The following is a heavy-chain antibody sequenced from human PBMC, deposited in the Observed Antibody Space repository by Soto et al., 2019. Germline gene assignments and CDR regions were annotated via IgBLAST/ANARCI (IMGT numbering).Heavy chain of an antibody. V-gene: IGHV3-9*01. J-gene: IGHJ4*02. CDR3: AKDTNSGGPAPIDY. CDR1: GFTFDDYA. D-gene: IGHD3-10*01. CDR2: ISWNSNTM. Sequence: GGSLRLSCAASGFTFDDYAMHWVRQAPGKGLEWVSRISWNSNTMVYADSVKGRFTISRDNAENSLYLQMNSLRVEDTAMYYCAKDTNSGGPAPIDYWGQGTMVTVSS.